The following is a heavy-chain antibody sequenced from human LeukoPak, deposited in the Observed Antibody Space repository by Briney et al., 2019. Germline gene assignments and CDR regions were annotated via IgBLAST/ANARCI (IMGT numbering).Heavy chain of an antibody. V-gene: IGHV4-31*03. CDR1: GGSISSGGYY. D-gene: IGHD3-16*01. Sequence: SETLSLTCTVSGGSISSGGYYWSWIRQHPGKGLEWIGYIYYSGSTYYNPSLKSRVTISVDTSKNQFSLKLSSVTAADTAVYYCARAGGFFSPFGYWGQGTLVTVSS. CDR2: IYYSGST. CDR3: ARAGGFFSPFGY. J-gene: IGHJ4*02.